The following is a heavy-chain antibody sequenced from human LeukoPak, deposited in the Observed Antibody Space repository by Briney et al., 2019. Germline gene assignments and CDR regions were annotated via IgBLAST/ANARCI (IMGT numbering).Heavy chain of an antibody. J-gene: IGHJ4*02. V-gene: IGHV1-46*01. Sequence: ASVKVSCKASGYTFSTYNVHWVRQAPGQGLEWMGIINPGDSTTTYAQMFQGRVTVTRDTSTTTVYMELSSLRSEDTAVYYCVRASSGTKTRLDYWGQGTLVTVSS. D-gene: IGHD1-7*01. CDR1: GYTFSTYN. CDR2: INPGDSTT. CDR3: VRASSGTKTRLDY.